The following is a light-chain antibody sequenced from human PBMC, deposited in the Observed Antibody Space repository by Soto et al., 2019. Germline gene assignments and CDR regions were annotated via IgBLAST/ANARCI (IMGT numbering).Light chain of an antibody. J-gene: IGKJ3*01. CDR2: GAS. CDR1: QSVSSTY. Sequence: EIVLTQSPGTLSLSPGERATLSCRASQSVSSTYVAWYQQKPGQAPRLLIYGASSRATGIPGRFSGSGSGTDFTLTISRLEPEDFAVYYCQQYCGSPLFTFGPGTKVDIK. CDR3: QQYCGSPLFT. V-gene: IGKV3-20*01.